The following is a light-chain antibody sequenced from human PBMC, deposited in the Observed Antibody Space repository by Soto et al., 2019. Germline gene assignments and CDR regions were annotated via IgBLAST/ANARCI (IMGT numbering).Light chain of an antibody. Sequence: QSVLTKPPSVSTAPGQKVTISCSGSSSNIKSQYVSWYQQLPGTAPKLLIYDNNKRPSGIPDRFSGSKSGTSATLGITGLQTGDEADYYCGTWDSSLSDVVFGGGTKLTVL. V-gene: IGLV1-51*01. CDR1: SSNIKSQY. CDR2: DNN. J-gene: IGLJ2*01. CDR3: GTWDSSLSDVV.